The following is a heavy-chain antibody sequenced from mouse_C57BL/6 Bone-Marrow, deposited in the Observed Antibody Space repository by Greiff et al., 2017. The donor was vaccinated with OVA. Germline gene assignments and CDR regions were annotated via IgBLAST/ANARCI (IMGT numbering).Heavy chain of an antibody. CDR2: INPYNGDT. CDR1: GYSFTGYF. D-gene: IGHD1-1*01. V-gene: IGHV1-20*01. J-gene: IGHJ2*01. CDR3: ARGLITRGY. Sequence: EVKVVESGPELVKPGDSVKISCKASGYSFTGYFMNWVMQSHGQSLEWIGRINPYNGDTFYNQKFKGKATLTVDKSSSTANMELRSLTSEDAAVYYCARGLITRGYWGQGTTLTVSS.